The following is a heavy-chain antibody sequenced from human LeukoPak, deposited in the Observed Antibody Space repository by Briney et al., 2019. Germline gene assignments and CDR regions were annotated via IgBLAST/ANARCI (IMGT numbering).Heavy chain of an antibody. V-gene: IGHV6-1*01. Sequence: TSQTLSLTCAIFGDSVSTNSVAWNWIRQSPSRGLEWLGRTYYRSKWYNDYAVSVKSRITINPDTSKNQISLQLKSVTPEDTAVYYCARELDGYNSKPLDYWGQGTLVTVSS. J-gene: IGHJ4*02. D-gene: IGHD5-24*01. CDR1: GDSVSTNSVA. CDR2: TYYRSKWYN. CDR3: ARELDGYNSKPLDY.